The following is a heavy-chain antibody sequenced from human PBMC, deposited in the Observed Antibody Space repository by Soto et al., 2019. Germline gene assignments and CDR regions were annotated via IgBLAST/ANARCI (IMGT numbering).Heavy chain of an antibody. Sequence: SETLSLTCTVSGGSISSGDYYWSWIRQPPGKGLEWIGYIYYSGSTYYNPSLQSRVTISVDTSKNQFSLKLSSVTAADTAVYYCARWRRGYDVYGDGYYFDYWGQGTLVTVSS. CDR3: ARWRRGYDVYGDGYYFDY. CDR2: IYYSGST. CDR1: GGSISSGDYY. J-gene: IGHJ4*02. D-gene: IGHD5-12*01. V-gene: IGHV4-30-4*01.